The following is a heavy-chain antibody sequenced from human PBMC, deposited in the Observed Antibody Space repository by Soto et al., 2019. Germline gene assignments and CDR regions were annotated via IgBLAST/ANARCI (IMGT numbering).Heavy chain of an antibody. D-gene: IGHD6-13*01. CDR3: ARSPDLVSSPPTA. J-gene: IGHJ5*02. CDR2: IYPGDSDT. CDR1: GYSFTSYW. V-gene: IGHV5-51*01. Sequence: PXXSLKISCKGSGYSFTSYWIVGVRQMPGKGLEWMGIIYPGDSDTRYSPSFQGQVTISADKSISTAYLQWSSLKASDTAMYYCARSPDLVSSPPTAWGQGTLVTVSS.